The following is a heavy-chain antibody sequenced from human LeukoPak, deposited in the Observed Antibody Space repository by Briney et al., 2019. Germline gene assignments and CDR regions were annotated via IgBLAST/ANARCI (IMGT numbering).Heavy chain of an antibody. CDR1: GYSFTSYW. V-gene: IGHV5-51*01. CDR2: IYPGDSDT. J-gene: IGHJ5*02. D-gene: IGHD2-15*01. CDR3: ARWSGSRGGYSHNNWFDP. Sequence: GESLKISCKGSGYSFTSYWIGWVRQMPGKGLEWMGIIYPGDSDTRYSPSFQGQVTISADKSISTAYLQWSSLKASDTAMYYCARWSGSRGGYSHNNWFDPWGQGTLVTVSS.